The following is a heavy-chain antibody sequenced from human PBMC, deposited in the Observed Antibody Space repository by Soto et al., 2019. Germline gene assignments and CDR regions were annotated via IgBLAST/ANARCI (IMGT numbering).Heavy chain of an antibody. V-gene: IGHV3-48*01. CDR1: GFTLSSYS. Sequence: EVKLVESGGGLVQRGGSLGLSCAASGFTLSSYSMNWVRQAPGKGLEWVSYITGSSSTIYYADSVKGRFTISRDNAKNSLYLQMNSLRAEDTAVYYCARTGSNGFLDYWGQGTRVTVSS. J-gene: IGHJ4*02. CDR2: ITGSSSTI. D-gene: IGHD3-16*01. CDR3: ARTGSNGFLDY.